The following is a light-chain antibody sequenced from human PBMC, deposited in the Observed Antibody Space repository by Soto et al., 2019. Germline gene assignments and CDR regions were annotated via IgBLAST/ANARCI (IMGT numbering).Light chain of an antibody. CDR1: QSISSW. J-gene: IGKJ1*01. V-gene: IGKV1-5*03. CDR2: KAS. Sequence: DIQMTQSPSTLSASVGDRVTISCRASQSISSWLAGYQQRPGKAPNILIYKASTLESGVPSRFSGSGSGTEFTITISSLQPDDFATYYCQHYATYPWTFGQGTTVDIK. CDR3: QHYATYPWT.